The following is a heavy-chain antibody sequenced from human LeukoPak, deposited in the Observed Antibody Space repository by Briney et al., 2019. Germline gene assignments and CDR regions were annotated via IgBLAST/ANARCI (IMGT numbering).Heavy chain of an antibody. Sequence: SVTVSCKASGGTFSSYAMSWVRQAPGQGLEWMGGIIPIFGTANYAQKFQGRVTITADESTSTAYMELSSLRSEDTAVYYCARDQGIYNHRIIDSWGQGTLVTVSS. V-gene: IGHV1-69*13. CDR1: GGTFSSYA. CDR2: IIPIFGTA. D-gene: IGHD5-12*01. CDR3: ARDQGIYNHRIIDS. J-gene: IGHJ4*02.